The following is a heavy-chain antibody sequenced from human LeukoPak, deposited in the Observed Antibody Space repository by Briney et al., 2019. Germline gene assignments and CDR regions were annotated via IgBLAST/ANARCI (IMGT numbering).Heavy chain of an antibody. J-gene: IGHJ4*02. V-gene: IGHV1-46*01. CDR1: GYIFTSYY. CDR3: ARVKIFGVVYYFDY. D-gene: IGHD3-3*01. CDR2: NNPSGGST. Sequence: GASVTVSCKASGYIFTSYYMHWVRQAPGQGLEWMGINNPSGGSTSSAQKFQGRVTMTRDTSTSTFYMELSSLRSEDTAVYYCARVKIFGVVYYFDYWGQGTPVTVSS.